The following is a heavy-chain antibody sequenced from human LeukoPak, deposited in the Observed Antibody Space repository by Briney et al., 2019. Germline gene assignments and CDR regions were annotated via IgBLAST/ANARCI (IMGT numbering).Heavy chain of an antibody. D-gene: IGHD3-22*01. CDR1: GGSISSSSYY. Sequence: KPSETLSLTCTVSGGSISSSSYYLGWIRQPPGKGLEWIGSIYYSGSTYYNPSLKSRVTISVDTSKNQFSLKLSSVTAADTAVYYCAPLPHYYDSSGYYYLGDYWGQGTLVTVSS. V-gene: IGHV4-39*01. J-gene: IGHJ4*02. CDR3: APLPHYYDSSGYYYLGDY. CDR2: IYYSGST.